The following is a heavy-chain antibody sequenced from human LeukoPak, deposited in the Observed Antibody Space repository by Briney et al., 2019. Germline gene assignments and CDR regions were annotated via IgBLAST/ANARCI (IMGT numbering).Heavy chain of an antibody. J-gene: IGHJ4*02. Sequence: ASVKVSCKVSRYTLTELSMHWVRQAPGKGREWMGGFDPEDGETIYAQKFQGRVTMTEDTSTDTAYMELSSLRSEDTAVYYCATVRAYDYDSSGYYDYWGQGTLVTVSS. CDR2: FDPEDGET. V-gene: IGHV1-24*01. CDR3: ATVRAYDYDSSGYYDY. CDR1: RYTLTELS. D-gene: IGHD3-22*01.